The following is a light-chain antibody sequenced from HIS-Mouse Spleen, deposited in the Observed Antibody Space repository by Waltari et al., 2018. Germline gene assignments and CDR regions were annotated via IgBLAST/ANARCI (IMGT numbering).Light chain of an antibody. CDR1: TGAVTS. CDR2: DDS. V-gene: IGLV3-21*02. J-gene: IGLJ2*01. CDR3: QVWDSSSDHVV. Sequence: VVTQEPSLTVSPGGPVTLTCGSSTGAVTSGHYPYWFQQKPGQAPVLVVYDDSDRPSGIPERFSGSNSGNTATLTISRVEAGDEADYYCQVWDSSSDHVVFGGGTKLTVL.